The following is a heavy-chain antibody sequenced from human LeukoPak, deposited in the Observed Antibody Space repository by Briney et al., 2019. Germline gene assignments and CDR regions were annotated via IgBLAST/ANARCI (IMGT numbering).Heavy chain of an antibody. CDR3: AGPQWDSSGSVYFQH. CDR2: ISSSGDSE. V-gene: IGHV3-23*01. J-gene: IGHJ1*01. Sequence: GGSLRLSCAASGFTFSSYAMSWVRQAPGKGLEWVSGISSSGDSEYYADSVKGRFTISRDNAKNSLYLQMNSLRAEDTAVYFCAGPQWDSSGSVYFQHWGQGTLVTVSS. CDR1: GFTFSSYA. D-gene: IGHD3-22*01.